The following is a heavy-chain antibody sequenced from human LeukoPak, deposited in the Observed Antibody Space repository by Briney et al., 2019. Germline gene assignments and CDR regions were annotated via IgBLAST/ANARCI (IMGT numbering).Heavy chain of an antibody. Sequence: GSLRRSCAASGFILSNAWVRWVRQAPGKGLGWVGRIKSKTDGGTADYAAPVKGRFAITRDDSKNTLYLQMNSLKTEDTAVYYCTTAQDSGSDRSDYWGQGTLVTVSS. V-gene: IGHV3-15*01. CDR1: GFILSNAW. CDR3: TTAQDSGSDRSDY. D-gene: IGHD5-12*01. CDR2: IKSKTDGGTA. J-gene: IGHJ4*02.